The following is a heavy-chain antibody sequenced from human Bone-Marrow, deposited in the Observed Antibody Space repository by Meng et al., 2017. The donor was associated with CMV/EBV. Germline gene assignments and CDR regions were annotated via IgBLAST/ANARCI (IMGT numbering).Heavy chain of an antibody. CDR1: GFSFNRYG. J-gene: IGHJ4*02. Sequence: GGSLRLSCAASGFSFNRYGMHWVRQSPDKGLEGVAFIWDDGINKYYAESVKGRFIISRDNSKNQLYLEMNRLRAEDTAVYYCAKVGGYSSMSDYGGRGTLVTVSS. V-gene: IGHV3-30*02. D-gene: IGHD6-13*01. CDR3: AKVGGYSSMSDY. CDR2: IWDDGINK.